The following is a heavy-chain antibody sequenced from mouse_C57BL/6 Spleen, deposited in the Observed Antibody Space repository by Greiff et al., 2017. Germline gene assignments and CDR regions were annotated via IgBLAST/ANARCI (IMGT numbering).Heavy chain of an antibody. V-gene: IGHV1-64*01. D-gene: IGHD3-3*01. CDR1: GYTFTSYW. J-gene: IGHJ2*01. CDR2: IHPNSGST. CDR3: ARRGWYYFDY. Sequence: VQLQQPGAELVKPGASVKLSCKASGYTFTSYWMHWVKQRPGQGLEWIGMIHPNSGSTNYNEKFKSKATLTVDKSSSTAYLQLSSLTSEDSAVYYCARRGWYYFDYWGQGTTLTVSS.